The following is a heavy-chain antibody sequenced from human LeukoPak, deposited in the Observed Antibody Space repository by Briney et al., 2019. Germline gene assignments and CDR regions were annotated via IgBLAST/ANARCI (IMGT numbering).Heavy chain of an antibody. D-gene: IGHD3-22*01. CDR2: ISGSGGST. Sequence: GGSLRLSCAASGFTFSSYAMNWVRQAPGKELEWVSVISGSGGSTYYADSVRGRFTISRDNSKNTLDLQMNSLRAEDMAVYYCAKHSYYDSSSYYSHFDYWGQGTLVTVSS. CDR3: AKHSYYDSSSYYSHFDY. CDR1: GFTFSSYA. V-gene: IGHV3-23*01. J-gene: IGHJ4*02.